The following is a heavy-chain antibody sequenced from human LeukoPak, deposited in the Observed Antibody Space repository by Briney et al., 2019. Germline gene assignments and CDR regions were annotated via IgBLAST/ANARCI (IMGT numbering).Heavy chain of an antibody. CDR3: ARGGVLRFLEWLPAEFDY. V-gene: IGHV4-39*07. Sequence: SETLSLTCTVSGGSISSSSYYWGWIRQPPGKGLEWIGSIYYSGSTYYNPSLKSRVTISVDTSKNQFSLKLSSVTAADTAVYYCARGGVLRFLEWLPAEFDYWGQGTLVTVSS. D-gene: IGHD3-3*01. CDR1: GGSISSSSYY. J-gene: IGHJ4*02. CDR2: IYYSGST.